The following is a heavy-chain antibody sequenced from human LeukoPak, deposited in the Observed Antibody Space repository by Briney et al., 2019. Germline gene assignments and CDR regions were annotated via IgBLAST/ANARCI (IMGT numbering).Heavy chain of an antibody. CDR1: GGSINSGDYY. V-gene: IGHV4-30-4*01. Sequence: SLSLTCTVSGGSINSGDYYWNWIRQSPGKGLEWIGYIYFSGSTFYNPSLKSRVTIAIDTPESRFSLKLDSVTVADTAVYYCARAPGGHSYGFDFANWGQGTLVTVSS. CDR3: ARAPGGHSYGFDFAN. D-gene: IGHD3-10*01. CDR2: IYFSGST. J-gene: IGHJ4*02.